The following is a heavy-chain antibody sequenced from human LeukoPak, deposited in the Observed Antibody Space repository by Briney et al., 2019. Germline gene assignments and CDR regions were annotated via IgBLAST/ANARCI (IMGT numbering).Heavy chain of an antibody. CDR2: IWYDGSNK. Sequence: GGSLRLSCAASGFTFSSYGMHWVRQAPGKGLEWVAVIWYDGSNKYYADSVKGRFTISRDNSKNTLYLQMNSLRAEDTAVYYCARGLLLGPGGNSSDYWGQGTLVTVSS. CDR1: GFTFSSYG. J-gene: IGHJ4*02. V-gene: IGHV3-33*01. D-gene: IGHD4-23*01. CDR3: ARGLLLGPGGNSSDY.